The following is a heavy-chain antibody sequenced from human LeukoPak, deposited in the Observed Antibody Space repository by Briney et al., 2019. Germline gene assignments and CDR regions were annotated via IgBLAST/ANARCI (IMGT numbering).Heavy chain of an antibody. CDR2: ISYDGSNK. CDR1: GFTFSSYG. V-gene: IGHV3-30*03. J-gene: IGHJ4*02. Sequence: QTGGSLRLSCAASGFTFSSYGMHWVRQAPGKGLEWVALISYDGSNKYYADSVKGRFTISRDNSKNTLYLQMNSLRAEDTAVYYCARDRATMIEEPSPLYWGQGTLVTVSS. CDR3: ARDRATMIEEPSPLY. D-gene: IGHD3-22*01.